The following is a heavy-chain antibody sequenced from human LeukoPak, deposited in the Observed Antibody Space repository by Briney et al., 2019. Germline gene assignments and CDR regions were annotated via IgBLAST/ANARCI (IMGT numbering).Heavy chain of an antibody. Sequence: PSETLSLTSADYGGSFSGYYWDCIRQPPEKGLEWIGEINHSGSTNYNPSLKSRVTISVDTSKNQFSLKLSSVTAADTAVYYCARGIVVLPEYYFDYWGQGTLVTVSS. CDR1: GGSFSGYY. V-gene: IGHV4-34*01. J-gene: IGHJ4*02. CDR2: INHSGST. D-gene: IGHD2-2*01. CDR3: ARGIVVLPEYYFDY.